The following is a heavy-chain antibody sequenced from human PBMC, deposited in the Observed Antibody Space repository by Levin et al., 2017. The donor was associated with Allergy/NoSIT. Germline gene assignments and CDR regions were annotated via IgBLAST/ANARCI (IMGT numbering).Heavy chain of an antibody. CDR2: IYPKNGAI. D-gene: IGHD1-7*01. J-gene: IGHJ4*02. CDR3: VRENWYYDY. Sequence: GESLKISCKTSGYTFTDYFVHWVRQAPGQGLEYVGWIYPKNGAINYAQIFQGRVTLTSDTSTTSTYLELSGLTSDDTALYYCVRENWYYDYWGQGTLVTVSS. V-gene: IGHV1-2*02. CDR1: GYTFTDYF.